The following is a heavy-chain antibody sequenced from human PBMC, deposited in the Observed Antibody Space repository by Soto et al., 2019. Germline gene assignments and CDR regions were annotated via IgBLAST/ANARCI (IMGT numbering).Heavy chain of an antibody. Sequence: ASVKVSCKTSGYTFTAYGITWVRQAQGRGLELLGWISPYNDNTKYAEKFQGRVTLTTDISTGTASMELSSLKSDDTAVYYCARSGWNPPYSSHGLDVWGQGTTVTVYS. CDR1: GYTFTAYG. D-gene: IGHD6-19*01. CDR3: ARSGWNPPYSSHGLDV. J-gene: IGHJ6*02. V-gene: IGHV1-18*01. CDR2: ISPYNDNT.